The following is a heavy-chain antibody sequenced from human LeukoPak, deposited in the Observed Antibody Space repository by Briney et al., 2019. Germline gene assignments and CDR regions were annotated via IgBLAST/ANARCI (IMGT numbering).Heavy chain of an antibody. V-gene: IGHV3-23*01. CDR1: VFTLSIYA. CDR2: VSCSGDAT. CDR3: VKDWCTVVSPGHY. Sequence: GGSLRLSCAASVFTLSIYAIIWLRQAPGKGLEGVSVVSCSGDATYYADSVKGRFSISRDNSKNTVSLRMNSLSVEETDVYYCVKDWCTVVSPGHYWGQGTLVSVSS. J-gene: IGHJ4*02. D-gene: IGHD4-23*01.